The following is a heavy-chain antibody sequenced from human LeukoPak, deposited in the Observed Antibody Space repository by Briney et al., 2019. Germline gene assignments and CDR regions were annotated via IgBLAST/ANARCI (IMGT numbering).Heavy chain of an antibody. CDR1: GFTFSSYS. CDR3: ARELAASYMDV. CDR2: ISSSSSYI. J-gene: IGHJ6*03. D-gene: IGHD6-6*01. Sequence: GGSLRLSCAASGFTFSSYSMNWVRQAPGKGLEWVSSISSSSSYIYYADSVKGRFTISRDNAKNLLYLQMNSLRAEDTAVYYCARELAASYMDVWGKGTTVTVSS. V-gene: IGHV3-21*01.